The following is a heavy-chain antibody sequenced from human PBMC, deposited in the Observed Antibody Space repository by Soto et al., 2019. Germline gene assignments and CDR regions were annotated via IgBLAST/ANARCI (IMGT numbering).Heavy chain of an antibody. Sequence: SETLSLTCTVSGGSSSSYYWSWIRQPPGKGLEWIGYIYYSGSTNYNPSLKSRVTISVDTSKNQFSLKLSSVTAADTAVYYCARDRYDSSGYYYRVLDYWGQGTLVTVSS. D-gene: IGHD3-22*01. CDR2: IYYSGST. J-gene: IGHJ4*02. CDR3: ARDRYDSSGYYYRVLDY. V-gene: IGHV4-59*01. CDR1: GGSSSSYY.